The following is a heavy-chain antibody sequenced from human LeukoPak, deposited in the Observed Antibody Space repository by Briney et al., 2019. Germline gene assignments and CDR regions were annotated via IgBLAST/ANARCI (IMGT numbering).Heavy chain of an antibody. CDR2: INPYSGDI. D-gene: IGHD2/OR15-2a*01. J-gene: IGHJ4*02. CDR1: GYTFTSYY. Sequence: ASVKVSCKASGYTFTSYYMHWVRQAPGQGLEWMGWINPYSGDINYAEKFQGRVTMTRDTSINTAYMDLSGLMFDDTAIYYCARMGYCNSINCKPADFWGQGTLVTVSS. CDR3: ARMGYCNSINCKPADF. V-gene: IGHV1-2*02.